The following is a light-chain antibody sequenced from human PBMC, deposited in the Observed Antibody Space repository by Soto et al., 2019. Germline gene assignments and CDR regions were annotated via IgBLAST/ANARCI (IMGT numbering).Light chain of an antibody. Sequence: QSALTQPPSASGSPGQSVTISCTGTSTDVGGYNYVSWYQQHPGKAPKLMIYEVSKRPSGVPDRFSGSKSGNTASLTVSGLHAEDEADYYCSSYAGSLYVFGTGTKVTV. CDR2: EVS. V-gene: IGLV2-8*01. J-gene: IGLJ1*01. CDR1: STDVGGYNY. CDR3: SSYAGSLYV.